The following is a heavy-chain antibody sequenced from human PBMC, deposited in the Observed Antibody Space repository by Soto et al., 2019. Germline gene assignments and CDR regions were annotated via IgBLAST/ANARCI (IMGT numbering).Heavy chain of an antibody. CDR2: IVVGIGHT. J-gene: IGHJ3*02. Sequence: SVKVSCKASGFIFANSAIQWVRQARGQRLEWIGWIVVGIGHTNYAQTFQERLTITRDMSTSTAYMELSSLRSEDTAVYYCARGGIFDSSGYYYFSAFDIWGQGTMVTVSS. V-gene: IGHV1-58*02. D-gene: IGHD3-22*01. CDR1: GFIFANSA. CDR3: ARGGIFDSSGYYYFSAFDI.